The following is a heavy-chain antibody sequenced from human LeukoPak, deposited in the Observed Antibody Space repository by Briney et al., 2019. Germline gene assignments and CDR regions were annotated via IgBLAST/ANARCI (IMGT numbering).Heavy chain of an antibody. Sequence: SVKVSCKASGGTFSSYAISWVRQAPGQGLEWMGRIIPILGIANYAQKFQGRVTITADKSTSTAYMELSSLRSEDTAVYYCARTPRASNPGVVIDYWGQGTLVAVSS. D-gene: IGHD2-2*01. CDR1: GGTFSSYA. CDR3: ARTPRASNPGVVIDY. J-gene: IGHJ4*02. V-gene: IGHV1-69*04. CDR2: IIPILGIA.